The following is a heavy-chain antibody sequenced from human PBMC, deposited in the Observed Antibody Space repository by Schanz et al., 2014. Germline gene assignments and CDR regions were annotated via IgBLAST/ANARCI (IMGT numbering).Heavy chain of an antibody. Sequence: QVHLVQSGAEVKKPGASVKVSCKASGYTFTSDSMHWVRQAPGQGLEWMGWISAYNGNTNYAQKLQGRVTMTRDTSTSTVYMELSSLRSEDTAVYYCARDGVDAAAGGNYWGQGTLVTVSS. CDR2: ISAYNGNT. J-gene: IGHJ4*02. V-gene: IGHV1-46*03. CDR1: GYTFTSDS. D-gene: IGHD6-13*01. CDR3: ARDGVDAAAGGNY.